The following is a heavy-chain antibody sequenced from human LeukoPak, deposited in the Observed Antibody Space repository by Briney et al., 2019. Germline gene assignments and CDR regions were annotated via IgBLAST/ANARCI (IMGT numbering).Heavy chain of an antibody. CDR2: VSSDGNKK. CDR3: ARRGVVGASRWSWFDP. CDR1: GFTFSSRA. V-gene: IGHV3-30-3*01. J-gene: IGHJ5*02. Sequence: GRSLRLSCAASGFTFSSRAMHWVRQAPGKGLEWVAVVSSDGNKKFYADSVTGRFISSRDNPKNTVDLQMNSLRPEDTAVYYCARRGVVGASRWSWFDPWGQGTLVTVSS. D-gene: IGHD1-26*01.